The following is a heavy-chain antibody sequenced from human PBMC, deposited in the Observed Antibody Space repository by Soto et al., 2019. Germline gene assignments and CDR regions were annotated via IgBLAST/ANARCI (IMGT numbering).Heavy chain of an antibody. Sequence: GGSLRLSCAASGFTFSNYAMNWVRQAPGQGLEWIASILGSSYYIHYADSVKGRFTVSRDNDKNSLFLQMDGLTVEDTAVYYCARGTQDFIWGSYSSHKWDQGVLVTVSS. CDR2: ILGSSYYI. V-gene: IGHV3-21*01. J-gene: IGHJ4*02. CDR1: GFTFSNYA. D-gene: IGHD3-16*01. CDR3: ARGTQDFIWGSYSSHK.